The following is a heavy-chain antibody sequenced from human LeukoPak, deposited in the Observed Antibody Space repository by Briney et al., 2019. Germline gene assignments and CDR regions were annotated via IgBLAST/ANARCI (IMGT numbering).Heavy chain of an antibody. D-gene: IGHD3-22*01. CDR3: ARDHMYYYDSSGYPRGYYYGMDV. CDR1: GFTFSSYS. J-gene: IGHJ6*02. Sequence: PGGSLRLSCAASGFTFSSYSMNWVRQAPGKGLEWVSSISSSSSYIYYADSVKGRFTISRDNAKNSLYLKMNSLRAEDTAVYYCARDHMYYYDSSGYPRGYYYGMDVWGQGTTVTVSS. CDR2: ISSSSSYI. V-gene: IGHV3-21*01.